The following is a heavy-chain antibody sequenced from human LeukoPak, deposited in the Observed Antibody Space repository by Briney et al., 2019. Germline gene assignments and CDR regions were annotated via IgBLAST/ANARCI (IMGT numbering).Heavy chain of an antibody. J-gene: IGHJ4*02. CDR2: ISYDGSNK. CDR3: AAHRYSGTYPYYFDY. Sequence: PGRSLRLSCAASGFTFSSYGMHWVRQAPGKGLEWVAVISYDGSNKYYADSVKGRFTISRDNSKNTLYLQMNSLTAEDTAVYYCAAHRYSGTYPYYFDYWGQGTLVTVSS. CDR1: GFTFSSYG. V-gene: IGHV3-30*03. D-gene: IGHD1-26*01.